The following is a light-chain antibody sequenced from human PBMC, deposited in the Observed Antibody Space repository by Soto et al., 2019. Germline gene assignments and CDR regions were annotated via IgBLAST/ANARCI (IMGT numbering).Light chain of an antibody. CDR3: CSYTSSTAYI. Sequence: QSALTQPASVSGSPGQSITISCTGTSSDVGGYNYVSWYQQQPGKAPKLMIYDVSNRPSGVSNRFSGSKSGNTASLTISGLQAEDEAHYYCCSYTSSTAYIFGTGTKLTVL. V-gene: IGLV2-14*01. CDR2: DVS. CDR1: SSDVGGYNY. J-gene: IGLJ1*01.